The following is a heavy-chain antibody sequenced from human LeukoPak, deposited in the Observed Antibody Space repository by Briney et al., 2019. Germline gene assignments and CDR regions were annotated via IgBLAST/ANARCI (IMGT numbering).Heavy chain of an antibody. V-gene: IGHV1-2*02. CDR2: INPNSGGT. CDR3: AKAPLWFGETPVYYFDY. J-gene: IGHJ4*02. CDR1: GYTFTGYY. D-gene: IGHD3-10*01. Sequence: ASVKVSCKASGYTFTGYYMHWVRQAPGQGLEWMGWINPNSGGTNYAQKFQGRVTMTRDTSISTAYVELSRLRSDDTAVYYCAKAPLWFGETPVYYFDYWGQGTLVTVSS.